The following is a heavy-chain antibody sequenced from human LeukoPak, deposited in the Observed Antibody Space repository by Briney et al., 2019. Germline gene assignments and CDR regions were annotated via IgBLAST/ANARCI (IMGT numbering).Heavy chain of an antibody. CDR2: MYYSGSG. CDR1: GDSIGSSSYY. J-gene: IGHJ6*03. Sequence: PSETLSLTCTISGDSIGSSSYYWGWIRQAPGKGLEWIGSMYYSGSGSYSSSLKSRVTISLDTSNNRFSLKLNSVTAADTAVYYCATLTYYYSYLGVWGKGTTVTVSS. CDR3: ATLTYYYSYLGV. V-gene: IGHV4-39*01.